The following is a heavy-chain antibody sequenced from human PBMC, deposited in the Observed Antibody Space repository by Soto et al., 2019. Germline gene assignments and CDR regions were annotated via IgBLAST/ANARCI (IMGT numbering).Heavy chain of an antibody. J-gene: IGHJ4*02. CDR1: GGSFSGYY. V-gene: IGHV4-34*01. D-gene: IGHD6-19*01. CDR3: ARGRPGRSSGWYNY. CDR2: INPSGST. Sequence: SETLSLTCAVYGGSFSGYYWSWIRQPPGKGLEWIGEINPSGSTNYNPSLKSRVTISVDTSKNQFSLNLSSVTAADTAVYYCARGRPGRSSGWYNYWGQGTLVTVSS.